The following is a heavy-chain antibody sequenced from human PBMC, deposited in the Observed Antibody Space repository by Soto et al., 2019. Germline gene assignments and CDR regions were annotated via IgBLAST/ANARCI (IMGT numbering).Heavy chain of an antibody. Sequence: SETLSLTCTVSGGSMRNYFWTWIRQPPGKGLEWIGYIHYSGTTSFFPSYNPSLRSRVTISEDTSKNQFSLKLLSVTTADTAVYFCAAGEASSRNLAPYYLDFWGQWTLVTVS. CDR3: AAGEASSRNLAPYYLDF. CDR2: IHYSGTT. J-gene: IGHJ4*02. D-gene: IGHD6-13*01. CDR1: GGSMRNYF. V-gene: IGHV4-59*01.